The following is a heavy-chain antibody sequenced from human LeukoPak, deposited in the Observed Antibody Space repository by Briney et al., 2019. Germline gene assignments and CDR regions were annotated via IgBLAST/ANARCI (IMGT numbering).Heavy chain of an antibody. J-gene: IGHJ5*02. CDR1: GFTFSSFA. D-gene: IGHD3-10*01. CDR2: INSSGGK. V-gene: IGHV3-23*01. CDR3: TKGGSFSGSYYINWFDP. Sequence: GGSLRLPCAASGFTFSSFAMSWVRQAPGKGLEWVTTINSSGGKNYAESVKGRFTISRDNSKKTLYLQMNSLRPEDTAVYYCTKGGSFSGSYYINWFDPWGQGTLATVSS.